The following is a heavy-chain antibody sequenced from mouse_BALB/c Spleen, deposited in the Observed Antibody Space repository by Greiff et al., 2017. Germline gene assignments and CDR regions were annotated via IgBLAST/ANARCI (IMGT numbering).Heavy chain of an antibody. J-gene: IGHJ3*01. CDR1: GYTFTSYY. CDR3: TRMGTTVPFFAY. V-gene: IGHV1S81*02. CDR2: INPSNGGT. D-gene: IGHD2-13*01. Sequence: QVQLQQSGAELVKPGASVKLSCKASGYTFTSYYMYWVKQRPGQGLEWIGEINPSNGGTNFNEKFKSKATLTVDKSSSTAYMQLSSLTSEDSAVYYCTRMGTTVPFFAYWGQGTLVTVSA.